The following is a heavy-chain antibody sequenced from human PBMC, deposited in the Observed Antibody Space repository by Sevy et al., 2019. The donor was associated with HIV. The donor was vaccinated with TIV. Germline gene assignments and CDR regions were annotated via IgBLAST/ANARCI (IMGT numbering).Heavy chain of an antibody. D-gene: IGHD6-19*01. J-gene: IGHJ4*02. CDR1: GFTFSSHA. V-gene: IGHV3-23*01. Sequence: GGSLRLSCAAPGFTFSSHAMSWVRQAPGKGLEWVSGISGSGDSTYYADSVKGRFTISRDNSKNTLYLQMNSLRAEDTAVYYCARANRYSSDLGYWGQGTLVTVSS. CDR3: ARANRYSSDLGY. CDR2: ISGSGDST.